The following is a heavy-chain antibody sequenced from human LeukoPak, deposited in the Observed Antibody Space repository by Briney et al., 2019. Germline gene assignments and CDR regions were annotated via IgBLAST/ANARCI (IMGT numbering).Heavy chain of an antibody. J-gene: IGHJ5*02. V-gene: IGHV4-61*02. CDR2: IYTSGST. CDR1: GGSISSGSYY. D-gene: IGHD3-22*01. CDR3: ARDISYYYDSSGYWFDP. Sequence: SQTLSLTCTVSGGSISSGSYYWSWIRQPAGKGLEWIGRIYTSGSTNYNPSLKSRVTISVDTSKTQFSLKLSSVTAADTAVYYCARDISYYYDSSGYWFDPWGQGTLVTVSS.